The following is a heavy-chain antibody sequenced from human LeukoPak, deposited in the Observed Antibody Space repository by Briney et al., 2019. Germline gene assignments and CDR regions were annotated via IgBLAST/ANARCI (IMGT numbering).Heavy chain of an antibody. V-gene: IGHV3-48*03. Sequence: GGSLRLSCAASGFTFSSYEMNWVRQAPGKGLEGVSDISNSGSTIYYADSVKGRFPISRHNAKTSLYLQMNSLRAEATAVYYCALWDSGYAFAYWGQGTLVTAPS. CDR1: GFTFSSYE. D-gene: IGHD5-12*01. CDR3: ALWDSGYAFAY. CDR2: ISNSGSTI. J-gene: IGHJ4*02.